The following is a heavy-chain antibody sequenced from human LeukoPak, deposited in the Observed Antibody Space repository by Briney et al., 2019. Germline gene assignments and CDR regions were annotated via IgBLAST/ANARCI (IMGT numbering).Heavy chain of an antibody. CDR2: INSDGSST. CDR3: VREGRVNGYDFDN. V-gene: IGHV3-74*01. J-gene: IGHJ4*02. Sequence: GGSLRLSCAASGFTFSSYWMHWVRQAPGKGLVWVSRINSDGSSTSYAESVKGRFTISRDNAKNTLFLQMNRLRAEDTAVYYCVREGRVNGYDFDNWGQGNLVIVSS. CDR1: GFTFSSYW. D-gene: IGHD5-12*01.